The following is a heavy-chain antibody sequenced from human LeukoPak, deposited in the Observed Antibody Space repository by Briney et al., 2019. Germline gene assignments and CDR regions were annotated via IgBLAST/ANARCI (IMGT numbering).Heavy chain of an antibody. CDR3: ARIDYGDYSVDY. V-gene: IGHV2-70*01. CDR2: IDWDDDK. J-gene: IGHJ4*02. Sequence: SGPTLVNPTQTLALTCTCSGCSLSTSGMCVSWIRQPPGKALEWLALIDWDDDKYYSTFLKTRLTISKDTSKNQVVLTMTNMDPVDTATYYCARIDYGDYSVDYWGQGTLVTVSS. D-gene: IGHD4-17*01. CDR1: GCSLSTSGMC.